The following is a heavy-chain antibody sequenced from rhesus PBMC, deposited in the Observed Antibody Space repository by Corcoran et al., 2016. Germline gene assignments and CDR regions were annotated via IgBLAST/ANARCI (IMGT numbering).Heavy chain of an antibody. D-gene: IGHD4-29*01. CDR1: GYSIRRGYA. CDR3: ARDPYGSSYYFDY. Sequence: QLQLQESGPGLVKPSETLSLNCAVSGYSIRRGYAWNWIRQPPGKGREWFGYISYSGSTSYNPSLKSRVPIASDTSKNQFSLKLSSVTAADTAVYYCARDPYGSSYYFDYWGQGVLVTVSS. CDR2: ISYSGST. V-gene: IGHV4-122*02. J-gene: IGHJ4*01.